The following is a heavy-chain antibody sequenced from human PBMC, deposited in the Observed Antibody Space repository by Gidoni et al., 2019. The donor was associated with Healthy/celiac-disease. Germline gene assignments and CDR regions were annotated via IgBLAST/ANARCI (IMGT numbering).Heavy chain of an antibody. V-gene: IGHV3-23*01. D-gene: IGHD2-8*02. CDR2: ISGSGGSP. CDR1: GFPFSSYA. Sequence: EVQLLESGGGLVQPGGSLRLSCAASGFPFSSYAMSWVRQAPGKGLEWVSAISGSGGSPYYADSVKGRFTISRDNSKNTLYLQMNSLRAEDTAVYYCANSWFIGSYFDYWGQGTLVTVSS. J-gene: IGHJ4*02. CDR3: ANSWFIGSYFDY.